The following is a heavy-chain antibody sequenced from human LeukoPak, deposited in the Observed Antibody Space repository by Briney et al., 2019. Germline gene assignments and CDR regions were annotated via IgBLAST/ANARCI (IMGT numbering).Heavy chain of an antibody. J-gene: IGHJ4*02. D-gene: IGHD3-3*01. V-gene: IGHV4-4*07. CDR3: ARDPEGHGYYFDY. Sequence: PSETLSLTCTVSGGSTSNYFCTWLRQSAGKGLEWIGRIHTSGSTNYDPSLKSRVSMSVDTSKNQFSLKLSSVTAADTAVYYCARDPEGHGYYFDYWGQGALVTVSS. CDR1: GGSTSNYF. CDR2: IHTSGST.